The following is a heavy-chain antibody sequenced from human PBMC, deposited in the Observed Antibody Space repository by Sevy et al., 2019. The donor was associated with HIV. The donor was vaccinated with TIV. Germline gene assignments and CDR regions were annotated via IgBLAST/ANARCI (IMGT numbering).Heavy chain of an antibody. V-gene: IGHV3-49*04. CDR3: TRGTYSYYYGMDV. Sequence: GGSLRLSCTTSGFTFGDYAMSWVRQAPGKGLEWVGFIRGKGYGGTTEYAASVKGRFTISRDDSKSIAYLQMNSLKTEDTAVYYCTRGTYSYYYGMDVWGQGTTVTVSS. CDR1: GFTFGDYA. CDR2: IRGKGYGGTT. J-gene: IGHJ6*02.